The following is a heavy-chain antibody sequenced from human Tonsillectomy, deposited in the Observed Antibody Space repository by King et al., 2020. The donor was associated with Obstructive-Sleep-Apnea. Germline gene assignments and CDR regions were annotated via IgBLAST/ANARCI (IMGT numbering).Heavy chain of an antibody. Sequence: QLQESGPGLVKPSETLSLTCTVSGASISRSGLYWGWVRQPPGKGLEWIGSINYRGSTYYNPSLNRRVTMSVDTSSNQFSLSLRSVTAADTAVYYCARDLNSDAPNFDYWGQGTLAAVSS. CDR1: GASISRSGLY. V-gene: IGHV4-39*07. CDR2: INYRGST. CDR3: ARDLNSDAPNFDY. J-gene: IGHJ4*02. D-gene: IGHD1/OR15-1a*01.